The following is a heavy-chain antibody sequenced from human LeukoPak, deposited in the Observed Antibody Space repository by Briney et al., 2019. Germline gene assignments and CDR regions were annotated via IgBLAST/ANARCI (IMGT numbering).Heavy chain of an antibody. V-gene: IGHV3-21*04. CDR2: ISSSSSYI. D-gene: IGHD3-16*01. CDR3: AKASVITFAGLTPYCFDY. Sequence: GGSLRLSCAASGFTFSSYSMNWVRQAPGKGLEWVSSISSSSSYIYYADSVKGRFTISRDNAKNSLYLQMNSLRAEDTALYYCAKASVITFAGLTPYCFDYWGQGALVTVSS. CDR1: GFTFSSYS. J-gene: IGHJ4*02.